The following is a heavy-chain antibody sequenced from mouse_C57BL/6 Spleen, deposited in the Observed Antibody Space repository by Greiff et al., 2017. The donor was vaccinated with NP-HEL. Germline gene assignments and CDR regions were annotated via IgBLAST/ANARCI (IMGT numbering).Heavy chain of an antibody. CDR2: INPNNGGT. CDR3: ARGWAYYSNFLFAY. V-gene: IGHV1-22*01. CDR1: GYTFTDYN. J-gene: IGHJ3*01. D-gene: IGHD2-5*01. Sequence: VQLKESGPELVKPGASVKMSCKASGYTFTDYNMHWVKQSHGKSLEWIGYINPNNGGTSYNQKFKGKATLTVNKSSSTAYMELRSLTSEDSAVYYCARGWAYYSNFLFAYWGQGTLVTVSA.